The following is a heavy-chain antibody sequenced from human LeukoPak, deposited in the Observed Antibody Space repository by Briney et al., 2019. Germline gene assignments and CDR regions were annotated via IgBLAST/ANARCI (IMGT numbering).Heavy chain of an antibody. V-gene: IGHV3-21*05. CDR1: GFTFSSYE. J-gene: IGHJ4*02. CDR3: ASTPGIAVAVDY. D-gene: IGHD6-19*01. Sequence: GGSLRLSCAASGFTFSSYEMNWVRQAPGKGLEWVSYISSSSSYIYYADSVKGRFTISRDNAKNSLYLQMNSLRAEDTAVYYCASTPGIAVAVDYWGQGTLVTVSS. CDR2: ISSSSSYI.